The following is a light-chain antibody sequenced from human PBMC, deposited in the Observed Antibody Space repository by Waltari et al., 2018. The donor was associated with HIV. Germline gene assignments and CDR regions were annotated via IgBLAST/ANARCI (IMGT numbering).Light chain of an antibody. V-gene: IGLV2-14*01. CDR2: EVN. J-gene: IGLJ2*01. CDR1: SSDVGSYDY. CDR3: SSYTSSTTLL. Sequence: QSALTQPASVSGSPGQSITISCTGSSSDVGSYDYVSWYQQHPGKAPKLMLYEVNNRPSGVSNRFSGSKSGNTASLTISGLQAEDEAEYDCSSYTSSTTLLFGGGTKVTVL.